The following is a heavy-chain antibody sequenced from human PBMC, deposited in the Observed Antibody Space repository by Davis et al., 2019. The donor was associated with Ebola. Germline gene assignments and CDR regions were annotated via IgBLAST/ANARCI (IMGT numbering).Heavy chain of an antibody. D-gene: IGHD2/OR15-2a*01. V-gene: IGHV3-7*01. CDR1: GFTFSSYW. CDR2: IKQDGSEK. CDR3: ARDPLIIGDATTDS. J-gene: IGHJ5*01. Sequence: LSLTCAASGFTFSSYWMSWVRQAPGKGLEWVANIKQDGSEKYYVDSVKGRFTISRDNAKNSLYLQMNSLRADDTAVYYCARDPLIIGDATTDSWGQGTLVTVSS.